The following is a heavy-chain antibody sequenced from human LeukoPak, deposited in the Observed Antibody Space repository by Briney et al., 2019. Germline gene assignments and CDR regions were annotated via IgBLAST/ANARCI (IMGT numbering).Heavy chain of an antibody. V-gene: IGHV3-48*03. CDR3: ARDLSPLSNYMGDY. D-gene: IGHD1-7*01. J-gene: IGHJ4*02. CDR1: GFTFSSYE. Sequence: GGSLRLSCGASGFTFSSYEMNWVRQAPGKGLEWVSYISSSGSTIYYADSVKGRFTISRDNAKNSLYLQMNSLRAEDTAVYYCARDLSPLSNYMGDYWGQGTLVTVSS. CDR2: ISSSGSTI.